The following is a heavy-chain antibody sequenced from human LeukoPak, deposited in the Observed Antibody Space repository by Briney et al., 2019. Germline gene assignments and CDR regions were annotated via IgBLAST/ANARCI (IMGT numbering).Heavy chain of an antibody. J-gene: IGHJ4*02. D-gene: IGHD6-19*01. V-gene: IGHV3-74*01. Sequence: GGSLRLSCAASGNYWMHWVRQAPGKGLVWVSHINSDGSWTSYADSVKGRFTISRDNSKNTLYLQMNSLRAEDTAVYYCAKEGIAVAGTDFDYWGQGTLVTVSS. CDR1: GNYW. CDR3: AKEGIAVAGTDFDY. CDR2: INSDGSWT.